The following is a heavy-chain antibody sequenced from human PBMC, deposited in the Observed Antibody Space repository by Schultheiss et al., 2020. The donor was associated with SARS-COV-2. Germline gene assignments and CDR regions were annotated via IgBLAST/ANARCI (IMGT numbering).Heavy chain of an antibody. Sequence: GESLKISCAASGFTFSSYAMHWVRQAPGKGLEWVAVISYDGSNKYYADSVKGRFTISRDNSKNTLYLQMNSLRAEDTAVYYCAKLAAAGTYYYYGMDVWGQGTTVTVSS. CDR1: GFTFSSYA. CDR2: ISYDGSNK. J-gene: IGHJ6*02. D-gene: IGHD6-19*01. CDR3: AKLAAAGTYYYYGMDV. V-gene: IGHV3-30*04.